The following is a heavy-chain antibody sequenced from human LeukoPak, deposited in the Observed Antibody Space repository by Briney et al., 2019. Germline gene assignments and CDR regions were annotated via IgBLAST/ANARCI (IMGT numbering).Heavy chain of an antibody. Sequence: GASVKVSCKASGYTFTSYYMHWVRQAPGQGLEWMGIINPSGGSTSYAQKFQGRVTMTRDTSTSTVYMELSRLRSDDTAVYYCAREVGYGSGSYYPYNWFDPWGQGTLVTVSS. D-gene: IGHD3-10*01. CDR1: GYTFTSYY. J-gene: IGHJ5*02. V-gene: IGHV1-46*01. CDR3: AREVGYGSGSYYPYNWFDP. CDR2: INPSGGST.